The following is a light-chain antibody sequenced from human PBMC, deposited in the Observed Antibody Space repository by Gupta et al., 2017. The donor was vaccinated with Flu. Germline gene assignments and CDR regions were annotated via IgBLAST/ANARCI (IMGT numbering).Light chain of an antibody. CDR2: DAS. CDR3: QQRSNWPGLR. J-gene: IGKJ5*01. V-gene: IGKV3-11*01. CDR1: QSVSSY. Sequence: EIVLTQYPATLSLSPGERATLSCRASQSVSSYLAWYQQKPGQAPRLLIYDASNRATGIPARFSGSGYGTDFTLTISSREPEDFAVYYCQQRSNWPGLRFGQGTRLEIK.